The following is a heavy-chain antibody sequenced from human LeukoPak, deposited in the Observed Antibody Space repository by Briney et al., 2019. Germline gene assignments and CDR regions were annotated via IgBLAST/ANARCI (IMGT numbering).Heavy chain of an antibody. CDR3: AREAGDDYYYYGMDV. CDR2: IYYSGST. D-gene: IGHD7-27*01. Sequence: SETLSLTCTVSGGSISSYYWSWIRQPPGKGLEWIGYIYYSGSTNYNPSLKSRVTISVDTSKNQFSLKLSSVTAADTAVYYCAREAGDDYYYYGMDVWGQGTTVTVSS. CDR1: GGSISSYY. J-gene: IGHJ6*02. V-gene: IGHV4-59*01.